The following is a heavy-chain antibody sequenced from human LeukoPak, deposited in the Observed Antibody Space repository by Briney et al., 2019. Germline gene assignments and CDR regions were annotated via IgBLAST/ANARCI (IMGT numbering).Heavy chain of an antibody. CDR3: ARAGVANYDILTGYRVPPRYYYGMDV. CDR2: IIPIFGTA. Sequence: SVKVSCKASGGTFSSYAISRVRQAPGQGLEWMGGIIPIFGTANYAQKFQGRVTITADESTSTAYMELSSLRSEDTAVYYCARAGVANYDILTGYRVPPRYYYGMDVWGQGTTVTVSS. V-gene: IGHV1-69*13. CDR1: GGTFSSYA. J-gene: IGHJ6*02. D-gene: IGHD3-9*01.